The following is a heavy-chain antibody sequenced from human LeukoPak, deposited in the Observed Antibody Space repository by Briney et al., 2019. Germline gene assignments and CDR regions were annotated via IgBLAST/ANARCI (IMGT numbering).Heavy chain of an antibody. J-gene: IGHJ4*02. CDR3: AKGVVVVAATPIFDY. CDR2: ISGSGGST. D-gene: IGHD2-15*01. CDR1: GFTFSSYA. V-gene: IGHV3-23*01. Sequence: GGSLRLSCAASGFTFSSYAMSWVRQAPGKGLEWVSAISGSGGSTYYAGSVKGRFTISRDNSKNTLYLQMNSLRAEDTAVYYCAKGVVVVAATPIFDYWGQGTLVTVSS.